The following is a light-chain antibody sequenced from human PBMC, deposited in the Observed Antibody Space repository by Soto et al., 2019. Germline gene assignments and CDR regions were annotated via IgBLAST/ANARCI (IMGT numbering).Light chain of an antibody. CDR3: QQHRKRPPT. V-gene: IGKV3-11*01. Sequence: EVVLTQSPVTLSLSPGDRAALSCRASQSVSTAVAWYQQKPGQAPRLLIYDASDRATGVPARFSGSGSGTDFTLTISSVEPEDFAVYFCQQHRKRPPTFGQGTKLDI. CDR2: DAS. CDR1: QSVSTA. J-gene: IGKJ2*01.